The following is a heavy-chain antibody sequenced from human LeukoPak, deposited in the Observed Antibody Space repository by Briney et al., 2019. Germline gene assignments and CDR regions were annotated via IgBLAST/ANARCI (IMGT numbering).Heavy chain of an antibody. CDR2: ISSSGSTI. J-gene: IGHJ3*02. CDR1: GFTFSSYS. CDR3: ARGGFNYYDSSGYPGTFDI. V-gene: IGHV3-48*04. Sequence: GGSLRLSCAASGFTFSSYSMNWVRQPPGKGLEWVSYISSSGSTIYYADSVKGRFTISRDNAKNSLYLQMNSLRAEDTAVYYCARGGFNYYDSSGYPGTFDIWGQGTMVTVSS. D-gene: IGHD3-22*01.